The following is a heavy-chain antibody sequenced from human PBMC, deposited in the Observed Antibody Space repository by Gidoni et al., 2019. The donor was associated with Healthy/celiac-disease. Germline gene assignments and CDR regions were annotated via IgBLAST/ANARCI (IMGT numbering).Heavy chain of an antibody. V-gene: IGHV3-11*06. Sequence: QVQLVESGGGLVKPGGSLRLSCAASGFTFSDYYMSWIRQAPGKGLEWVSYISSSSSYTNYADSVKGRFTISRDNAKNSLYLQMNSLRAEDTAVYYCARDGGRYDSSGYYTDYWGQGTLVTVSS. CDR2: ISSSSSYT. D-gene: IGHD3-22*01. CDR1: GFTFSDYY. J-gene: IGHJ4*02. CDR3: ARDGGRYDSSGYYTDY.